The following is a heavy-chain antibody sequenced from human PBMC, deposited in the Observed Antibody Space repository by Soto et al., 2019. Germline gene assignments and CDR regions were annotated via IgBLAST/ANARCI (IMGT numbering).Heavy chain of an antibody. CDR1: GFTFSSYA. D-gene: IGHD2-2*02. J-gene: IGHJ4*02. CDR3: AKEKDIVVVPAAIHGGGYYFDY. Sequence: AGGSLRLSCAASGFTFSSYAMSWVRQAPGKGLEWVSAISGSGGSTYYADSVKGRFTISRDNSKNTLYLQMNSLRAEDAAVYYCAKEKDIVVVPAAIHGGGYYFDYWGQGTLVTVSS. CDR2: ISGSGGST. V-gene: IGHV3-23*01.